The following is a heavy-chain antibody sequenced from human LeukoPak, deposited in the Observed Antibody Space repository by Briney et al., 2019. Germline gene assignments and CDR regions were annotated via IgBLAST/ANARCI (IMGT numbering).Heavy chain of an antibody. CDR3: ARSNSGSYYHFDY. V-gene: IGHV1-18*01. CDR1: GYTFTNYG. Sequence: AASVTVSCKASGYTFTNYGITWVRQAPGQGLEWMGWISTYNDNTNYAQKFQGRVTMSTDTSTSTAYMELRGLTSDDTAVYYCARSNSGSYYHFDYWGQGTLVTVSS. J-gene: IGHJ4*02. CDR2: ISTYNDNT. D-gene: IGHD1-26*01.